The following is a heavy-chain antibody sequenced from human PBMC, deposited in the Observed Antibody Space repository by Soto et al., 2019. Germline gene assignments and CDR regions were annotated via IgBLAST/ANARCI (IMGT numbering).Heavy chain of an antibody. CDR3: AHSPGDCSGGSCNYFDY. CDR1: GFSFSTSGVG. CDR2: IYWNDDK. J-gene: IGHJ4*02. V-gene: IGHV2-5*01. D-gene: IGHD2-15*01. Sequence: SGPTLVNPTQTLTLTCTFSGFSFSTSGVGVGWIRQPPGKALEWLALIYWNDDKRYSPSLKSRLTITKDTSKNQVVLTMTNMDPVDTATYYCAHSPGDCSGGSCNYFDYWGQGALVTVSS.